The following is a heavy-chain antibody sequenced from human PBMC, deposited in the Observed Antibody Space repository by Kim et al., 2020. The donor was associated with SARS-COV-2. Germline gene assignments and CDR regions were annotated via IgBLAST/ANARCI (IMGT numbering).Heavy chain of an antibody. CDR3: TTDSWFDP. Sequence: GGTTDYAAPVKGRFTISRDDSKNTLYLQMNSLKTEDTAVYYCTTDSWFDPWGQGTLVTVSS. CDR2: GGTT. V-gene: IGHV3-15*01. J-gene: IGHJ5*02.